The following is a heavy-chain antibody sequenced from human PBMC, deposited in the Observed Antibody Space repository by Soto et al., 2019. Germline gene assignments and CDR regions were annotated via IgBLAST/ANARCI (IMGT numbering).Heavy chain of an antibody. Sequence: PGGSLRLSCATSGFTFSSSAMGWVRQAPGKGLEWVSSISASGTYTYYPDSVRGRFTVSRDNSKNTLYLHMNSLSAEDTALYYCARDIRSASGVGSYGWFDPWGQGTLVTAPQ. CDR1: GFTFSSSA. CDR2: ISASGTYT. CDR3: ARDIRSASGVGSYGWFDP. D-gene: IGHD1-26*01. V-gene: IGHV3-23*01. J-gene: IGHJ5*01.